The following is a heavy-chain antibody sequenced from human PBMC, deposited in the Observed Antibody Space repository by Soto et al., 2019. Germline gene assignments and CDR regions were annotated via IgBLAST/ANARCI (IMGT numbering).Heavy chain of an antibody. CDR2: IYPGDSDT. J-gene: IGHJ6*02. V-gene: IGHV5-51*01. Sequence: GESLKISCKGSGYSFTSYWIGWVRQMPGKGLEWMGIIYPGDSDTRYSQSFQGQVTISADKSISTAYLQWSSLKASDTAMYYCARGGGVGDILTGWRGSAYYYYGMDVWGQGTTVTVSS. D-gene: IGHD3-9*01. CDR3: ARGGGVGDILTGWRGSAYYYYGMDV. CDR1: GYSFTSYW.